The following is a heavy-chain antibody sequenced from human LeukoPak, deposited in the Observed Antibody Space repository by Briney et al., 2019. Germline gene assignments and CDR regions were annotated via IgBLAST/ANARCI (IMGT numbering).Heavy chain of an antibody. Sequence: ASVKVSCKASGHTFTGYYMHWVRQAPGQGLEWMGWINPNSGTTNYAQKFQARVTMTRDTSISTAYMELSRLRSDDTAVYYCARGSDSSGYYYVHWGQGTLVTVSS. V-gene: IGHV1-2*02. CDR1: GHTFTGYY. J-gene: IGHJ4*02. CDR2: INPNSGTT. D-gene: IGHD3-22*01. CDR3: ARGSDSSGYYYVH.